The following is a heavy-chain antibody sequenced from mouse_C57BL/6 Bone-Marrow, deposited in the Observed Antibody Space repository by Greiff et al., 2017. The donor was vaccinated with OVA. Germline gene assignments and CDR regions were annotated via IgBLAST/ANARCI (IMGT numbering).Heavy chain of an antibody. Sequence: EVNLVESGGDLVKPGGSLKLSCAASGFTFSSYGMSWVRQTPDKRLEWVATISSGGSYTYYPASVKGRFTISRDNAKNTLYLQMSSLKSEDTAMYYCARHYYGSSYYWGQGTTLTVSS. D-gene: IGHD1-1*01. V-gene: IGHV5-6*01. CDR2: ISSGGSYT. CDR3: ARHYYGSSYY. CDR1: GFTFSSYG. J-gene: IGHJ2*01.